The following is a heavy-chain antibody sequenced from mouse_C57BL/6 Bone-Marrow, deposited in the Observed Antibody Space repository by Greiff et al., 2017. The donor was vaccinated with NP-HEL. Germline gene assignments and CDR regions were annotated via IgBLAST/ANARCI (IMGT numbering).Heavy chain of an antibody. Sequence: EVQVVESGGGLVQSGRSLRLSCATSGFTFSDFYMEWVRQAPGKGLEWIAASRNKANDYTTEYSASVKGRFIVSRDTSQSILYLQMNALRAEDTAIYYCARDAPYYSNYGYAMDYWGQGTSVTVSS. J-gene: IGHJ4*01. V-gene: IGHV7-1*01. CDR3: ARDAPYYSNYGYAMDY. D-gene: IGHD2-5*01. CDR2: SRNKANDYTT. CDR1: GFTFSDFY.